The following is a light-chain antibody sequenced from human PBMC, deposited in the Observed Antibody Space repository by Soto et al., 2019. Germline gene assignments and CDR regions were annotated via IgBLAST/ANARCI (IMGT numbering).Light chain of an antibody. CDR1: QSVSSN. CDR2: GAS. J-gene: IGKJ5*01. Sequence: IVMTQSPAPLSVSPGERATLSCRASQSVSSNLAWYQQKPGQAPRLLIYGASTRATGIPARFSGSGSGTDFTLTISSLQPEDVATYYCQKYNSALITFGQGTRLEI. CDR3: QKYNSALIT. V-gene: IGKV3-15*01.